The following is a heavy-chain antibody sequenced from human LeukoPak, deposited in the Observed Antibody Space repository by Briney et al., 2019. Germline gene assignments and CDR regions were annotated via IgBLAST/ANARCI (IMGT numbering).Heavy chain of an antibody. CDR3: ARDETYGDYRLDY. J-gene: IGHJ4*02. CDR1: GGTFISYA. D-gene: IGHD4-17*01. Sequence: ASVKVSCKASGGTFISYALIWVRQAPGHGLEWMGGIIPISGTANYAQKFQGRVTITADKSTNTAYMELSSLRSEDTAVYYCARDETYGDYRLDYWGQGTLVTVSS. CDR2: IIPISGTA. V-gene: IGHV1-69*06.